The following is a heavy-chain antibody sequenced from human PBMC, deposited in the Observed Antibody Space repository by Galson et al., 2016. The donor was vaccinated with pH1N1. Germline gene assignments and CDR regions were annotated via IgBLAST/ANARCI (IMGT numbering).Heavy chain of an antibody. CDR3: ASDQHWNLDY. D-gene: IGHD1-1*01. CDR2: ISTSKGNT. J-gene: IGHJ4*02. V-gene: IGHV1-18*01. Sequence: SVKVSCKASGYTFTTFGIRWVRQAPGKGLEWLGWISTSKGNTKNAQRLLDRVTMTRDTSTSTVFMELTRLRSDDTAIYYWASDQHWNLDYWGQGTLVTVS. CDR1: GYTFTTFG.